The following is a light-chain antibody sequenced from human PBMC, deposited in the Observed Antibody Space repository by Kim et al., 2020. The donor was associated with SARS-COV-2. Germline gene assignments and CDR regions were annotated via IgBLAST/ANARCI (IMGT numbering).Light chain of an antibody. Sequence: GQKVTISCSGSSSNIGNNYVSWYQQLPGTAPKLLIYDNNKRPSGIPDRFSGSKSGTSATLGTTGLQTGDEADYYCGTWDSSLSAGVFGGGTQLTVL. CDR3: GTWDSSLSAGV. CDR1: SSNIGNNY. J-gene: IGLJ3*02. V-gene: IGLV1-51*01. CDR2: DNN.